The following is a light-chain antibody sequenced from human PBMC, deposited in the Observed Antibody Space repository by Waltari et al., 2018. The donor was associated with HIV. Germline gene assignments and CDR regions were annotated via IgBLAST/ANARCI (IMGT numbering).Light chain of an antibody. CDR3: ATWDDSLNGPL. V-gene: IGLV1-44*01. CDR2: ANN. CDR1: SSNTGSQD. Sequence: QSVLTQPPSAPGTPGQRVTISCSGISSNTGSQDVSWYQQFPGTAPKDLMSANNQRPSGVPDRFSASKSGTSASLAISGLHSEDEADYYCATWDDSLNGPLFGGGTKLTVL. J-gene: IGLJ2*01.